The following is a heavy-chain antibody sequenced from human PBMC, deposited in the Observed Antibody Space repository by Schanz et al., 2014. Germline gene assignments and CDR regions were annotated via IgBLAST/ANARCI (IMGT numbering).Heavy chain of an antibody. Sequence: QVQLVESGGGLVKPGGSLRLSCAASGFIFNDYYMNWIRQAPGKGLEWLSYISRDGTTSYYADSVKGRFTISRDNAKNSLYLEMTSLRAEDTAVYYCVRDTDYHFDYWGQGTLVTVSS. CDR1: GFIFNDYY. CDR3: VRDTDYHFDY. V-gene: IGHV3-11*01. J-gene: IGHJ4*02. D-gene: IGHD4-17*01. CDR2: ISRDGTTS.